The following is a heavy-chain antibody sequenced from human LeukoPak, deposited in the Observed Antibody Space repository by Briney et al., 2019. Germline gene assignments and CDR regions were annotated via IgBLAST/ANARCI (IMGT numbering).Heavy chain of an antibody. V-gene: IGHV3-23*01. CDR1: GFTFSSYA. CDR3: ANADTATVIPSPAGVDY. D-gene: IGHD5-18*01. CDR2: ISGSGGST. J-gene: IGHJ4*02. Sequence: GGSLRLSCAASGFTFSSYAMSWVRQAPGKGLEWVSAISGSGGSTYYADSVKGRFTISRDNSKNTLYLQMNSLRAEDTAVYYCANADTATVIPSPAGVDYWGQGTLVTVSS.